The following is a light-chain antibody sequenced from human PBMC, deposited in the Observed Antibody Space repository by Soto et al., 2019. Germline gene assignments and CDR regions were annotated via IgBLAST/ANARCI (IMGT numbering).Light chain of an antibody. V-gene: IGKV1-39*01. Sequence: DIQMTQSPSSLSASVGDRVTITCRASQSISTYLNWFQQEPGKAPKLLIYASSTLQGGVPSRFSGSGSWSEFTLTLRSLPPEDFATYYFPQTFSPPSITFGQGTRLDIK. CDR2: ASS. J-gene: IGKJ5*01. CDR1: QSISTY. CDR3: PQTFSPPSIT.